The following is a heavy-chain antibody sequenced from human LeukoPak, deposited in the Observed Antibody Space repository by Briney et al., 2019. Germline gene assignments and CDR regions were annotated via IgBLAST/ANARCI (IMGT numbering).Heavy chain of an antibody. CDR1: GGSISPYY. V-gene: IGHV4-59*01. CDR2: IYYTGGT. CDR3: ARDPRPNSNNRFDP. J-gene: IGHJ5*02. Sequence: SETLSLTCTVSGGSISPYYWNWIRQTPGKGLEWIGHIYYTGGTNYNPSLKSRLTISLDTSKNQFSLSLSSVTAADTAVYYCARDPRPNSNNRFDPWGQGTLVTVSP. D-gene: IGHD4-11*01.